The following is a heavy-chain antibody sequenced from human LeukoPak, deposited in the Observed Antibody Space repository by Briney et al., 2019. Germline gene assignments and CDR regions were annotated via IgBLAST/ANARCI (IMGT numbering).Heavy chain of an antibody. Sequence: AGGSLRLSCAASGFTFSSYAMHWVRQAPGKGLEWVAVISYDGSNKYYADSVKGRFTISRDNSKNTLYLQMNSLRAEDTAVYYCARAGYSSSWYYFDYWGQGTLVTVSS. J-gene: IGHJ4*02. V-gene: IGHV3-30-3*01. CDR3: ARAGYSSSWYYFDY. CDR2: ISYDGSNK. D-gene: IGHD6-13*01. CDR1: GFTFSSYA.